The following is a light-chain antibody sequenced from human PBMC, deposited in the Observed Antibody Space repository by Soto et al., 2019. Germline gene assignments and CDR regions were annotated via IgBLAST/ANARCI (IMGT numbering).Light chain of an antibody. J-gene: IGKJ2*01. CDR3: QQSFSTPYT. Sequence: DIQMTQSPSSLSASVGDSVTIPCRASQNINKYLNWYQQRSGRDPRLLIHTASSLHSGVPPRFSGSGSGSDFTLTISTLQPEDLATYFCQQSFSTPYTFGQGTKVEI. CDR1: QNINKY. V-gene: IGKV1-39*01. CDR2: TAS.